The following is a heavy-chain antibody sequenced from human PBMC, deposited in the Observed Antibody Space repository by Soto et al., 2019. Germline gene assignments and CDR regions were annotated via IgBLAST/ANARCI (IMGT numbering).Heavy chain of an antibody. CDR2: IYYSGNT. J-gene: IGHJ4*02. CDR1: GASISSSTYY. V-gene: IGHV4-39*01. D-gene: IGHD3-16*01. Sequence: PSETLSLTCSVSGASISSSTYYWGWIRQPPGKGLEWVATIYYSGNTDYKPSLKSRATISADTSKNQFSLKLTSVTAADTAVYYCARRTFGAPFDSWGQGTLVTVSS. CDR3: ARRTFGAPFDS.